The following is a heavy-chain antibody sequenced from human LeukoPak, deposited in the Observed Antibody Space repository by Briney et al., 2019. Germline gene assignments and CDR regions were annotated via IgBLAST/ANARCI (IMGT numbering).Heavy chain of an antibody. J-gene: IGHJ4*02. V-gene: IGHV1-69*13. D-gene: IGHD4-23*01. CDR1: GGTFSSYA. CDR2: IIPIFGTA. CDR3: ARGWLAETTVVTPYNY. Sequence: SVKVSCKASGGTFSSYAISWVRQAPGQGLEWMGGIIPIFGTANYAQKFQGRVTITAVESMSTAYMELSSLRSEDTAVYYCARGWLAETTVVTPYNYWGQGTLVTVSS.